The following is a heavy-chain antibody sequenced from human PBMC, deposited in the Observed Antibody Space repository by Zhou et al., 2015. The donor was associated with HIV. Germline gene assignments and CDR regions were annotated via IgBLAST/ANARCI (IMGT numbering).Heavy chain of an antibody. Sequence: QVQLVQSGAEVKKPGASVKVSCKASGYTFTSYYMHWVRQAPGQGLEWMGGIIPIFGTANYAQKFQGRVTITADESTSTAYMELSSLRSEDTAVYYCARVPREPMTYYDSSRGYFDYWGQGTLVTVSS. CDR3: ARVPREPMTYYDSSRGYFDY. V-gene: IGHV1-69*01. CDR1: GYTFTSYY. D-gene: IGHD3-22*01. J-gene: IGHJ4*02. CDR2: IIPIFGTA.